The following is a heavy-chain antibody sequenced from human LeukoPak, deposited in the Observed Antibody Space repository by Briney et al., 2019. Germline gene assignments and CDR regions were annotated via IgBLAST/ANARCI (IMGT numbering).Heavy chain of an antibody. J-gene: IGHJ4*02. CDR1: GFTFSSYW. CDR3: ANDLLGYCSGGSCENPGY. V-gene: IGHV3-74*01. Sequence: GGSLRLSCAASGFTFSSYWMHWVRHAPGKGLVWVSRINSDGSSTSYADSVKGRFTISRDNAKNTLYLQMNSLRAEDTAAYYCANDLLGYCSGGSCENPGYWGQGTLVTVSS. CDR2: INSDGSST. D-gene: IGHD2-15*01.